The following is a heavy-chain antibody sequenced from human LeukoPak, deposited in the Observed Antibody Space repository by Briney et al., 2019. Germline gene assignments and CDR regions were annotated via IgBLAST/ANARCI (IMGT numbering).Heavy chain of an antibody. Sequence: PGGSLRLSCAASGFTFSSYGMHWVRQAPGKGLEWVAVIWYDGSNKYYADSVKGRFTISRDKSKNTLYLQMNSLRAEDTAVYFCARGSDWFGEILYPYFDYWGQGTMVIVSS. V-gene: IGHV3-33*01. D-gene: IGHD3-10*01. CDR2: IWYDGSNK. J-gene: IGHJ4*02. CDR1: GFTFSSYG. CDR3: ARGSDWFGEILYPYFDY.